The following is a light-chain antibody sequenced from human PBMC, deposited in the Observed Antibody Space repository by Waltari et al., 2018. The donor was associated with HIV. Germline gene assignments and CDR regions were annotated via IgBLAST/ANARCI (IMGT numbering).Light chain of an antibody. CDR1: CLSKKN. J-gene: IGLJ2*01. Sequence: SYELRRPPSLSVSPGQTAGISCSGECLSKKNTTWYRQKPGQAPGMVVYTDTERPAGSPGRFSGANAGTTVTLSIGGVQAEDEADYYCQSVDSSGTHVVFGGGTRLTVL. CDR2: TDT. V-gene: IGLV3-25*03. CDR3: QSVDSSGTHVV.